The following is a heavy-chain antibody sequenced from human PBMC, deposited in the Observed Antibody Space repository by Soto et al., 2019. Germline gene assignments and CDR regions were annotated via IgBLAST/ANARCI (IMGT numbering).Heavy chain of an antibody. CDR2: ISGSGGST. CDR1: GFTFSSYA. CDR3: AKGVVVTATNNWFDP. V-gene: IGHV3-23*01. D-gene: IGHD2-21*02. Sequence: GGSLRLSCAASGFTFSSYAMSWVRQAPGKGLEWVSAISGSGGSTYYADSVKGRFTIPRDNSKNTLYLQMNSLRAEDTAVYYCAKGVVVTATNNWFDPWGQGTLVTVSS. J-gene: IGHJ5*02.